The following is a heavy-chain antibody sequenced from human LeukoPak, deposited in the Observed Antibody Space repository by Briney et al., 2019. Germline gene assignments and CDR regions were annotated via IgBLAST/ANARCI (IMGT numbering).Heavy chain of an antibody. CDR1: GGSISSYY. CDR2: IYYSGST. J-gene: IGHJ5*02. CDR3: ARYYYDSSGYILANWFDP. V-gene: IGHV4-59*08. Sequence: PSETLSLTCTVSGGSISSYYWRWIRQPPGKGLEWIGYIYYSGSTNYNPSLKSRVTISVDTSKNQFSLKLSSVTAADTAVYYCARYYYDSSGYILANWFDPWGQGTLVTVSS. D-gene: IGHD3-22*01.